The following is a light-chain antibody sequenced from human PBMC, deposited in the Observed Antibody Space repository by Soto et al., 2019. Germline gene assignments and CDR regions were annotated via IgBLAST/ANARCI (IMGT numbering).Light chain of an antibody. Sequence: ETVLTQSPGTVSLYPGERATLSCTTSQSVRSNYLAWYQQKPGQAPRLVVYGVFNRATGIPDRFSGSGSGPDFTLTISGLEPEDSAVYYCQYYDGSPRTFGQGTKLEI. CDR1: QSVRSNY. CDR2: GVF. J-gene: IGKJ2*01. V-gene: IGKV3-20*01. CDR3: QYYDGSPRT.